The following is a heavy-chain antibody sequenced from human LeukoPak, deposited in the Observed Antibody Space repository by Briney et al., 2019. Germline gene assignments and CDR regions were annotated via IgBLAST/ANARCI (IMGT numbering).Heavy chain of an antibody. CDR3: ALTPATYYYDSSGYYRQGGCFDY. V-gene: IGHV1-2*02. D-gene: IGHD3-22*01. CDR2: INPNSGGT. J-gene: IGHJ4*02. CDR1: GYTFTGYY. Sequence: ASVKVSCKASGYTFTGYYMHWVRQAPGQGLEWMGWINPNSGGTNYAQKFQGRVTMTRDTSISTAYMELSRLRSDDTAVYYCALTPATYYYDSSGYYRQGGCFDYWGQGTLVTVSS.